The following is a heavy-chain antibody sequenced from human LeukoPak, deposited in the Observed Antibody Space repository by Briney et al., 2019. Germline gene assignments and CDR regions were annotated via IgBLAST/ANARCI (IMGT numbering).Heavy chain of an antibody. CDR1: GFTFSSYG. CDR3: AKDREYYYDSSGYSPLGY. Sequence: GGSLRLSCAASGFTFSSYGMHWVRQAPGKGLEWVAFIRYDGSNKYYADSVKGRFTISRDNSKNTLYLQMNSLRAEDTAVYYCAKDREYYYDSSGYSPLGYWGQGTLVTVSS. D-gene: IGHD3-22*01. CDR2: IRYDGSNK. J-gene: IGHJ4*02. V-gene: IGHV3-30*02.